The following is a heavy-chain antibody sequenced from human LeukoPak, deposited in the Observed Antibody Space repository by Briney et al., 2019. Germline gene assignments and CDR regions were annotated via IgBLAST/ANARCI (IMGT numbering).Heavy chain of an antibody. D-gene: IGHD4-11*01. J-gene: IGHJ4*02. CDR2: ISGSGDST. CDR3: AKNRGNYYYFDY. Sequence: PGGSLRLSCAASGFTFRNFAMSWVRQAPGKGLEWVSAISGSGDSTYYADSVKGRFTISRDNSKNTLYLQMNSLRAEDTAVYYCAKNRGNYYYFDYWGQGTLVTVSS. CDR1: GFTFRNFA. V-gene: IGHV3-23*01.